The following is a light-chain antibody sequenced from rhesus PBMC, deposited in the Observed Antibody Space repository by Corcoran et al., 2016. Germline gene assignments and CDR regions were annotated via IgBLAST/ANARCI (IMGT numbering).Light chain of an antibody. Sequence: EIVMTQSPATLSLSPGERATLSCRASQSVSSSFAWYQPKPGKAPRLLIYGATSRATGIPDRVRGSGSGTDLPLTISSLEPEDVAVYYCLQHSNWPSFGQGTKVEIK. CDR1: QSVSSS. V-gene: IGKV3-24*01. CDR3: LQHSNWPS. CDR2: GAT. J-gene: IGKJ2*01.